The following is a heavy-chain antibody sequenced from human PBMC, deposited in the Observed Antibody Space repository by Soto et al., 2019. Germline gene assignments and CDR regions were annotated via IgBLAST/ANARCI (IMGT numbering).Heavy chain of an antibody. CDR3: AREASLSGYSSARELDY. Sequence: QVQLVQSGAEVKKPGASVKVSCKASGYTFTGYYMHWVRQAPGQGLEWMGWINPNSGGTNYAQKFQGRVTMTRDTSISTAYMELSRLRSDDTAVYYYAREASLSGYSSARELDYWGQGTLVTVSS. CDR1: GYTFTGYY. V-gene: IGHV1-2*02. CDR2: INPNSGGT. J-gene: IGHJ4*02. D-gene: IGHD6-25*01.